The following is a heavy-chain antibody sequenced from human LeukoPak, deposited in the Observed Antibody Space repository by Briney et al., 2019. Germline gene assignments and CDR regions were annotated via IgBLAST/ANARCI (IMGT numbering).Heavy chain of an antibody. Sequence: SETLSLTCTVSGGSISSSSYYWGWIRQPPGKGLEWIGSIYYSGSTYYNPSLKSRVTISVDTSKNQFPLKLSSVTAADTAVYYCATYYDSSGYYYGIDYWGQGTLVTVSS. D-gene: IGHD3-22*01. CDR1: GGSISSSSYY. CDR2: IYYSGST. J-gene: IGHJ4*02. V-gene: IGHV4-39*01. CDR3: ATYYDSSGYYYGIDY.